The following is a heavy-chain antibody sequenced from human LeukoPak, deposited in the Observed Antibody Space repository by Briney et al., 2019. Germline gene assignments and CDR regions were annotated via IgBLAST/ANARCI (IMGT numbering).Heavy chain of an antibody. CDR3: ARVRFLEWLLSEYDY. V-gene: IGHV1-18*01. CDR2: ISAYNGNT. Sequence: ASVKVSCKASGYTFTSYGISWVRQAPGQGLEWMGWISAYNGNTNYAQKLQGRVTMTTDTSTSKAYMELRSLRSDDTAVYYCARVRFLEWLLSEYDYWGQGTLVTVSS. CDR1: GYTFTSYG. D-gene: IGHD3-3*01. J-gene: IGHJ4*02.